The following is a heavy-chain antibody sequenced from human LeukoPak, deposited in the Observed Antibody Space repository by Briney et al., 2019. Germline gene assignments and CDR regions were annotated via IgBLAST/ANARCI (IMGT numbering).Heavy chain of an antibody. CDR3: AKDWDVLRFLEWSLVAFDI. D-gene: IGHD3-3*01. CDR1: GFTFSSYA. CDR2: ISGSGGST. V-gene: IGHV3-23*01. J-gene: IGHJ3*02. Sequence: GGSLRLSCAASGFTFSSYAMSWVRQAPGKGLEWVSAISGSGGSTYYADSVKGRFTISRDNSKNTLYLQMNSLRAEDTAVYYCAKDWDVLRFLEWSLVAFDIWGQGTMVTVSS.